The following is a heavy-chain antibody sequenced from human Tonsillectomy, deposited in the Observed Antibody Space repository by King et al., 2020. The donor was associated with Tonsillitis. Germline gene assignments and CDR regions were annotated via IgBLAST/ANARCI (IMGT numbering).Heavy chain of an antibody. J-gene: IGHJ4*02. CDR2: ISGSGANT. CDR1: GFTFSSYA. V-gene: IGHV3-23*01. Sequence: EVQLQESGGDLVRPGGSLRLSCSASGFTFSSYAINWVRQVPGKGLQWISAISGSGANTHYAASVKGRFTISRDNSKNTVSLQMNGLRDEDTAIYYCARPALFYAAGTYWRVFDYWGQGTLVTVSS. CDR3: ARPALFYAAGTYWRVFDY. D-gene: IGHD3-10*01.